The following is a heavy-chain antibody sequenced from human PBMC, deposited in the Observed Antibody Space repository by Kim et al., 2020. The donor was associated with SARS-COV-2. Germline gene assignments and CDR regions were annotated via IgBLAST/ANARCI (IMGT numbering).Heavy chain of an antibody. CDR1: GGSIGSNNYY. CDR2: VHDSGVT. Sequence: SETLSLTCTVSGGSIGSNNYYWGWIRQPPGKTLEWIGSVHDSGVTDYSPSLKSRVTISLDTPNNHFSLKLTSVTAADTAVYYCARPVRGARHYAFDIWGQGTVVTVSS. CDR3: ARPVRGARHYAFDI. D-gene: IGHD3-10*02. J-gene: IGHJ3*02. V-gene: IGHV4-39*02.